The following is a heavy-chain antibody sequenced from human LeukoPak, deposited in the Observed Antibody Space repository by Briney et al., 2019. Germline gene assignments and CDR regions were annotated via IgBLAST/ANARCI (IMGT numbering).Heavy chain of an antibody. CDR3: ARREDGFDY. J-gene: IGHJ4*02. CDR1: GGTFSSYA. Sequence: GSSVKVSCKAPGGTFSSYAISWVRQAPGQGLEWMGRIIPIFGIANYAQKFQGRVTITADKSTSTAYMELSSLRSEDTAVYYCARREDGFDYWGQGTLVTVSS. CDR2: IIPIFGIA. V-gene: IGHV1-69*04.